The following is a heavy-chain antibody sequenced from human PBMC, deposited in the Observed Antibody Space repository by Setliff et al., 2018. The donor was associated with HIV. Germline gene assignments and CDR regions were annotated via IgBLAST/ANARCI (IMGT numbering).Heavy chain of an antibody. CDR2: ISGSGGST. CDR1: GFTFSSYA. V-gene: IGHV3-23*01. Sequence: LRLSCAASGFTFSSYAMSWVRQAPGKGLEWVSAISGSGGSTYYADSVKGRFTISRDNSENTLYLQMNSLRAEDTAVYYCAKEGDSSAPDWQGTPERPGFDYWGQGTLVTSPQ. CDR3: AKEGDSSAPDWQGTPERPGFDY. J-gene: IGHJ4*02. D-gene: IGHD3-22*01.